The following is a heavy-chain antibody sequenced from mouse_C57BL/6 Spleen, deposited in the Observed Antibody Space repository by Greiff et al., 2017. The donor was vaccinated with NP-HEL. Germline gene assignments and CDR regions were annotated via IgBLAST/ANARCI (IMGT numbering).Heavy chain of an antibody. CDR2: IYPGDGDT. CDR3: ARYDKHGNFDY. D-gene: IGHD2-12*01. CDR1: GYAFSSYW. J-gene: IGHJ2*01. Sequence: QVQLKESGAELVKPGASVKISCKASGYAFSSYWMNWVKQRPGKGLEWIGQIYPGDGDTNYNGKFKGKATLTADKSSSTAYMQLSSLTSEDSAVYFCARYDKHGNFDYWGQGTTLTVSS. V-gene: IGHV1-80*01.